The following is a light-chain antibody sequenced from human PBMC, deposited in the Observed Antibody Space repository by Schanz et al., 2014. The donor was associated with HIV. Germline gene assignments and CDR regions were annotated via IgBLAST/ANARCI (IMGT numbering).Light chain of an antibody. J-gene: IGKJ1*01. V-gene: IGKV1-39*01. Sequence: DIQMTQSPSSLSASVGDRVTIPCRASQNINTFVNWYQHKPGKAPKLLIYGASTLQRGVPSRFSGSGSGTEFTLTISSLQPDDFATYYCQQYAVSSWTFGLGTRV. CDR1: QNINTF. CDR2: GAS. CDR3: QQYAVSSWT.